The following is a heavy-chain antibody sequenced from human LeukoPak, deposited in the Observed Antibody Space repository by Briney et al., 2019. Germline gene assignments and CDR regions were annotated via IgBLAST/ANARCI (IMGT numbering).Heavy chain of an antibody. Sequence: GASVKVSCKASGGTFSSYAISWVRQAPGQGLEWMGWISAYNGNTNYAQKLQGRVTMTTDTSTSTAYMELRSLRSDDTAVYYCARELTFNWFDPWGQGTLVTVSS. V-gene: IGHV1-18*01. D-gene: IGHD4/OR15-4a*01. CDR3: ARELTFNWFDP. J-gene: IGHJ5*02. CDR1: GGTFSSYA. CDR2: ISAYNGNT.